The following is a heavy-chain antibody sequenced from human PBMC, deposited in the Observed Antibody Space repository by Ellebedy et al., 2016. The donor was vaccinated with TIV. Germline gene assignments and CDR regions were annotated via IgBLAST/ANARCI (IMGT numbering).Heavy chain of an antibody. CDR2: IYYSGST. V-gene: IGHV4-39*07. D-gene: IGHD6-19*01. J-gene: IGHJ4*02. CDR3: ARDLGSSGWLSSY. CDR1: GGSISCSSYY. Sequence: SETLSLTXTVSGGSISCSSYYWGWIRQPPGKGLEWIGSIYYSGSTYYNPSLKSRVTISVDTSKNQFSLKLSCVTAADTAVYYCARDLGSSGWLSSYWGQGTLVTVSS.